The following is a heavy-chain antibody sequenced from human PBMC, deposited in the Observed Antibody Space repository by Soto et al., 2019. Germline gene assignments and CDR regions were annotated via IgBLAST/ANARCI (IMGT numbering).Heavy chain of an antibody. CDR2: IYYSGTT. CDR3: SRGGYTYGRDY. CDR1: GGSISSNTYY. Sequence: QLQLQESGPGLVKPSETLSLTCTVSGGSISSNTYYWGWIRQPPGKGLEWIGCIYYSGTTYYHPSLKGRVTISVDTSKNQFSLKLSSVTAADTAVYYCSRGGYTYGRDYWGEGTLVTVSS. J-gene: IGHJ4*02. D-gene: IGHD5-18*01. V-gene: IGHV4-39*01.